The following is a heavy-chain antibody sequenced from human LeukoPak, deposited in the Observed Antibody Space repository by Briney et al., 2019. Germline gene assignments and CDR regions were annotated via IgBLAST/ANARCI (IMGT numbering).Heavy chain of an antibody. V-gene: IGHV3-74*01. CDR1: GFTFSSYW. J-gene: IGHJ5*02. Sequence: GGSLRLSCAASGFTFSSYWMHWVRQAPGKGLVWVSRINSDGSSTSYADSVKGRFTISRDNSKNTLYLQMNSLRAEDTAVYYCAKDHPLYGSGSPRSDPWGQGTLVTVSS. CDR2: INSDGSST. D-gene: IGHD3-10*01. CDR3: AKDHPLYGSGSPRSDP.